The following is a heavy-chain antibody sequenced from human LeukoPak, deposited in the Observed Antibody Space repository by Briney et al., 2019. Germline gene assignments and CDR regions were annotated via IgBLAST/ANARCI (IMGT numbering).Heavy chain of an antibody. CDR3: ARGYDSSGYREFAY. J-gene: IGHJ4*02. D-gene: IGHD3-22*01. V-gene: IGHV1-2*02. CDR1: GYTFTGYY. CDR2: INPNSGGT. Sequence: ASVKVSCKASGYTFTGYYMHWVRQAPGQGLEWMGWINPNSGGTNYAQKFQGRVTMTRDTSISTAYMELSRLRSDGTAVYYCARGYDSSGYREFAYWGQGTLVTVSS.